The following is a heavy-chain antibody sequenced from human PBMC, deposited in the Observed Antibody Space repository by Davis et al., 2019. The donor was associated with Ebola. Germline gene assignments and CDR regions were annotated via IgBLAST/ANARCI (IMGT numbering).Heavy chain of an antibody. J-gene: IGHJ4*02. D-gene: IGHD2-15*01. CDR2: ISASEGHT. V-gene: IGHV3-23*01. Sequence: PGGSLRLPCAASGFTFSNYGMSWVRQVPGKGLEWVSTISASEGHTHYSDSVKGRFTISRDNSKDTLYLQMNSLRAEDTATYYCARYCHYPDCSYFDCWGQGTMVAVSS. CDR1: GFTFSNYG. CDR3: ARYCHYPDCSYFDC.